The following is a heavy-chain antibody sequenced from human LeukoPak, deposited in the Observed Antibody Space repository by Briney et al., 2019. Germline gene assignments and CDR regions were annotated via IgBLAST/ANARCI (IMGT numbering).Heavy chain of an antibody. CDR1: GDSVSSNSAA. CDR2: TYYRSKWYN. V-gene: IGHV6-1*01. D-gene: IGHD2-2*01. J-gene: IGHJ6*03. Sequence: SQTLSLTCAISGDSVSSNSAAWNWISQSPSRGLEWLGRTYYRSKWYNDYAVSVKSRITINPDTSKNQFSLQLNSVTPEDTAVYYCARGRYCSSTSCYYYYYYMDVWGKGTTVTVSS. CDR3: ARGRYCSSTSCYYYYYYMDV.